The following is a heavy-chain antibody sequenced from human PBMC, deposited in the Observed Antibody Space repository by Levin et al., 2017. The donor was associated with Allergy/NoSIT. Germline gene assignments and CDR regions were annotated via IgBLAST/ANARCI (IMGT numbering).Heavy chain of an antibody. CDR1: GFTFSDYY. V-gene: IGHV3-11*01. Sequence: LSLTCAASGFTFSDYYMSWIRQAPGKGLEWVSYISSSGSTIYYADSVKGRFTISRDNAKNSLYLQMNSLRAEDTAVYYCARDSPIGSGSYYKRYYGMDVWGQGTTVTVSS. J-gene: IGHJ6*02. CDR2: ISSSGSTI. CDR3: ARDSPIGSGSYYKRYYGMDV. D-gene: IGHD3-10*01.